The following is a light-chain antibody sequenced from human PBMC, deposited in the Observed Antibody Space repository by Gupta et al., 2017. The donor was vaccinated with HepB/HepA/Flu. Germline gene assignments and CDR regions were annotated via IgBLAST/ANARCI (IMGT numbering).Light chain of an antibody. V-gene: IGKV3-15*01. CDR2: GAS. CDR3: QQDNNWPLT. CDR1: QSVSSN. J-gene: IGKJ4*01. Sequence: EIVMTQSPATLSVSPGERATLSCRASQSVSSNLAWYQQKPGQAPRLLIYGASPRATGLPARFSGSGSGTEFTLTISSRQSEDFAVYYCQQDNNWPLTFGGGTKVEIK.